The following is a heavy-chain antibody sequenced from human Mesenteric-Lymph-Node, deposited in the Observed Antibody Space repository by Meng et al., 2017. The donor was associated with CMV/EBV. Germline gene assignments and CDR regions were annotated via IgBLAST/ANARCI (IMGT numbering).Heavy chain of an antibody. Sequence: GGSLRLSCAASGFTFSDYYMNWIRQTPGKGLEWLSYISDSGTTRYYADSVKGRFTISRDNTENSLYLQMNSLRAEDTAVYYCASRDAGYCSSTSCYTYYYYGMDVWGQGTTVTVSS. V-gene: IGHV3-11*01. J-gene: IGHJ6*02. CDR2: ISDSGTTR. CDR3: ASRDAGYCSSTSCYTYYYYGMDV. CDR1: GFTFSDYY. D-gene: IGHD2-2*02.